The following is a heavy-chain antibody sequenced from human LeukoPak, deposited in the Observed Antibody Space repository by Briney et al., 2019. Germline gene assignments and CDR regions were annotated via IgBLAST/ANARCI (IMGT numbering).Heavy chain of an antibody. Sequence: ASVKVSCKASGYTLTGYYMHWVRQAPGQGLEWMGWINPNSGGTNYAQKFQGRVTMTRDTSISTAYMELSRLRSDDTAVYYCASGRGDIVVVPAGCWFDPWGQGTLVTVSS. CDR3: ASGRGDIVVVPAGCWFDP. V-gene: IGHV1-2*02. D-gene: IGHD2-2*01. CDR1: GYTLTGYY. J-gene: IGHJ5*02. CDR2: INPNSGGT.